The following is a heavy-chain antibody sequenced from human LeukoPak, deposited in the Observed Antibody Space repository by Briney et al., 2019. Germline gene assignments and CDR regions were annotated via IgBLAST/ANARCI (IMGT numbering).Heavy chain of an antibody. CDR2: IYTSGST. V-gene: IGHV4-4*07. J-gene: IGHJ5*02. CDR1: GGSISNKY. CDR3: ASFPVRGAQNWFDP. Sequence: SETLSLTCTVSGGSISNKYWSWIRQPPGKGLEWIGRIYTSGSTNYNPSLKSRVTISVDTSKNQISLKLSSVTAADTAVYYCASFPVRGAQNWFDPWGQGTLVTVSS. D-gene: IGHD3-16*01.